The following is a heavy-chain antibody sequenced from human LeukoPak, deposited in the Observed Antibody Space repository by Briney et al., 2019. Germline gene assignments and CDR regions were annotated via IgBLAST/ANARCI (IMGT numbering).Heavy chain of an antibody. D-gene: IGHD2/OR15-2a*01. CDR3: ARDANRGGEFDL. Sequence: GGSLRLSCAASGFTFSTYWMNWVRQSPGKGLEWVAKIKFDGSETFYVDSAKGRFTISRDDAKNLLYLQMSTLRAEDTAVYYCARDANRGGEFDLWGQGTLVTVSS. V-gene: IGHV3-7*01. CDR2: IKFDGSET. CDR1: GFTFSTYW. J-gene: IGHJ5*02.